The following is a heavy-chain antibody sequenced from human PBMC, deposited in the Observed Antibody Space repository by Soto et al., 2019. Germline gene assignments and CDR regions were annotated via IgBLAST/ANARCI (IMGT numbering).Heavy chain of an antibody. CDR1: GFTFSSYA. V-gene: IGHV3-23*01. CDR3: ARGYRWGMDV. CDR2: ISGDGSNT. D-gene: IGHD3-16*02. Sequence: EVQLLESGGGLVQPGGSLRLSCAASGFTFSSYAMSWVRQAPGKGLEWVSAISGDGSNTFYADSVKGRFTISRDNAKNTLYLQMNSLRAEDTALYYCARGYRWGMDVWGQGTTVTVSS. J-gene: IGHJ6*02.